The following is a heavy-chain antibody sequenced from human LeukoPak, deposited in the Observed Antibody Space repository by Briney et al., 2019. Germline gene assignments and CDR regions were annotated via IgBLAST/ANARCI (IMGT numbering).Heavy chain of an antibody. V-gene: IGHV3-74*01. Sequence: GGSLRLSCAASGFTFSSYWMHWVRQARGKGLVWVSRISTDGFSTIYADFVKGRFTISRDNSKNTLYLQMNSLRAEDTAVYYCAKDPSSGSYTGNAFDIWGQGTMVTVSS. D-gene: IGHD1-26*01. CDR1: GFTFSSYW. CDR2: ISTDGFST. J-gene: IGHJ3*02. CDR3: AKDPSSGSYTGNAFDI.